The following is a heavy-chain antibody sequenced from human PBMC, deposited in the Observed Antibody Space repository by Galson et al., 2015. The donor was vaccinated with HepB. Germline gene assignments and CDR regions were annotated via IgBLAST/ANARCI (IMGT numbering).Heavy chain of an antibody. Sequence: LSLTCTVSGGSISSSPYDWGWIRQPPGKGLEWIATSLFQTGSTYYNPSLKSRVTMSVDTSKNQFSLKLSSVTAADTAVYFCARVEQQLVSYWGQGTLVTVSS. CDR2: LFQTGST. V-gene: IGHV4-39*07. CDR3: ARVEQQLVSY. D-gene: IGHD6-13*01. J-gene: IGHJ4*02. CDR1: GGSISSSPYD.